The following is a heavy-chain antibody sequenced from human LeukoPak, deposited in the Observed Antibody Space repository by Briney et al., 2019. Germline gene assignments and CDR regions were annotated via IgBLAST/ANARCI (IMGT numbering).Heavy chain of an antibody. J-gene: IGHJ5*02. V-gene: IGHV3-66*01. D-gene: IGHD3-3*01. Sequence: SGGSLRLSCAASGFTVSSNYMSWVRQAPGKGLEWVSVIYSGGSTYYADSVKGRLTISRDNSKNTLYLQMNSLRAEDTAVYYCARENYDFWSGRGWFDPWGQGTLVTVSS. CDR3: ARENYDFWSGRGWFDP. CDR2: IYSGGST. CDR1: GFTVSSNY.